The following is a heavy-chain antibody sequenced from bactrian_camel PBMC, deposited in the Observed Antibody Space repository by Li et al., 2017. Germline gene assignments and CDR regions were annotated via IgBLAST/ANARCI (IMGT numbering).Heavy chain of an antibody. Sequence: QLVESGGGLVQPGGSLRLSCAASGFTFSNNWMHWVRQAPGKGLEWVSTIYTGDGRTKSADSVKGRFTISRDTAKNTLYLQMDSLESEDTALYYCAFMTEGPLSIPGNSMSACNYWGQGTQVTVS. J-gene: IGHJ4*01. CDR2: IYTGDGRT. V-gene: IGHV3S1*01. CDR3: AFMTEGPLSIPGNSMSACNY. CDR1: GFTFSNNW. D-gene: IGHD6*01.